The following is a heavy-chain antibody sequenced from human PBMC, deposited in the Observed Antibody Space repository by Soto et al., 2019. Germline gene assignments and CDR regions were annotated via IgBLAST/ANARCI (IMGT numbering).Heavy chain of an antibody. J-gene: IGHJ5*02. V-gene: IGHV3-23*01. Sequence: EVQLLESGGGLVQPGGSLKLSCAASAFTFSSYAMSSVRQAPGKGLEWVSTISGGAGSTYYADSVKGRFTISRDKYKNTLYLQIHSLRAEDTAVYYWAKYSDYYGSGSYYTGGDWFDPWGQGTLVTVSS. CDR3: AKYSDYYGSGSYYTGGDWFDP. D-gene: IGHD3-10*01. CDR1: AFTFSSYA. CDR2: ISGGAGST.